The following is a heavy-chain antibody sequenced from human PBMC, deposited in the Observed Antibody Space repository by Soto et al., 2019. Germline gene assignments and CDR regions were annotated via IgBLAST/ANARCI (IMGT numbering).Heavy chain of an antibody. CDR1: GFTVSNNY. D-gene: IGHD3-3*01. CDR2: LYSGGHT. CDR3: ARIYDFWSGYIDT. Sequence: VQLVETGGGLIQPGGSLRLSCAASGFTVSNNYMSWVRQAPGKGLEWVSVLYSGGHTYYADSVKGRFTISRDNSKNTLYLQMNSLRADDTAVYYCARIYDFWSGYIDTWGQGTLVTVSS. J-gene: IGHJ4*02. V-gene: IGHV3-53*02.